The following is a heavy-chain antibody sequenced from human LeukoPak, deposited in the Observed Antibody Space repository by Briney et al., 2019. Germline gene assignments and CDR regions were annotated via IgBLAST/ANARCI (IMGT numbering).Heavy chain of an antibody. CDR2: IYYSGST. CDR3: ASNSPLDYYDSSGLPFDY. D-gene: IGHD3-22*01. CDR1: GGSISSYY. V-gene: IGHV4-59*12. Sequence: SETLSLSCTVSGGSISSYYWSWIRQPPEKGLEWIGYIYYSGSTNYNPSLKSRVTISVDTSKNQFSLKLSSVTAADTAVYYCASNSPLDYYDSSGLPFDYWGQGTLVTVSS. J-gene: IGHJ4*02.